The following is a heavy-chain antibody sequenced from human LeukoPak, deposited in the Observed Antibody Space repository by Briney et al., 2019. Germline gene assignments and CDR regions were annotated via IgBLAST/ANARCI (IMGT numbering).Heavy chain of an antibody. D-gene: IGHD2-15*01. CDR1: GFTFSSAW. CDR3: TTAGYSFDP. Sequence: PGGSLRLSCATSGFTFSSAWMSWVRQAPGKGLEWDGRIKSKTDGGTTDYAAPVKGRFTISRDDSKNTLYLQMNSLKTEDTAVYYCTTAGYSFDPWGQGTLVTVSS. V-gene: IGHV3-15*01. J-gene: IGHJ5*02. CDR2: IKSKTDGGTT.